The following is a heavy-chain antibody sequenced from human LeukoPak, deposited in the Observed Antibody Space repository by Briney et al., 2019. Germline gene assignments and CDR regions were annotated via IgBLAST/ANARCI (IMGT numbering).Heavy chain of an antibody. Sequence: PGGSLRLSCAACGFTFSSYWMSWVRQAPGKGLEWVANIKQDGSEKYYVDSVKGRFTISRDNAKNSLYLQMNSLRAEDTAVYYCARDRHYIVGATSGSDYWGQGTLVTVSS. CDR1: GFTFSSYW. CDR3: ARDRHYIVGATSGSDY. V-gene: IGHV3-7*01. D-gene: IGHD1-26*01. CDR2: IKQDGSEK. J-gene: IGHJ4*02.